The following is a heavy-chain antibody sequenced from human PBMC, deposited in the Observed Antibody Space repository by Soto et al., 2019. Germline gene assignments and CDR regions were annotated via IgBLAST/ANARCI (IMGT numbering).Heavy chain of an antibody. CDR1: GFTFSGYG. J-gene: IGHJ6*02. CDR3: ARAYYDFWSGWYYYYGMDV. V-gene: IGHV3-33*01. Sequence: PGGSLRLSCAASGFTFSGYGMHWVRQAPGKGLEWVAVIWYDGSNKYYADSVKGRFTISRDNSKNTLYLQMNSLRAEDTAVYYCARAYYDFWSGWYYYYGMDVWGQGTTVTVSS. D-gene: IGHD3-3*01. CDR2: IWYDGSNK.